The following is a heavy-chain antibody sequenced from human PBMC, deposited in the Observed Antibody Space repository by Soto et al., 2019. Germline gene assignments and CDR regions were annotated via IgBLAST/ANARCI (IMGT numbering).Heavy chain of an antibody. CDR2: IRKDGRQE. J-gene: IGHJ3*02. V-gene: IGHV3-7*05. CDR3: TIDANYRDDSAYYDVFDI. CDR1: GFSFGSDW. D-gene: IGHD3-16*01. Sequence: DVQLTESGGGLVQPGGSLRLSCGASGFSFGSDWMAWVRQAPGKGREWVANIRKDGRQEHYADSVRGRFSVSRDNAKDSLYLQMNSLRFEDTAVYYCTIDANYRDDSAYYDVFDIRGQGTMVTVSS.